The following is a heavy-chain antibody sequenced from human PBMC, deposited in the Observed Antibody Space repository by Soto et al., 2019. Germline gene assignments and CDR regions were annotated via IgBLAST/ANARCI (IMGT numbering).Heavy chain of an antibody. J-gene: IGHJ5*02. D-gene: IGHD3-10*01. CDR2: INHSGST. V-gene: IGHV4-34*01. Sequence: SETLSLTCAVYGGSFSGYYWSWSRQPPGKGLEWIGEINHSGSTNYNPSLKSRVTISVDTSKNQFSLKLSSVTAADTAVYYCARDSPVLLWFGVNWFDPWGQGTLIT. CDR1: GGSFSGYY. CDR3: ARDSPVLLWFGVNWFDP.